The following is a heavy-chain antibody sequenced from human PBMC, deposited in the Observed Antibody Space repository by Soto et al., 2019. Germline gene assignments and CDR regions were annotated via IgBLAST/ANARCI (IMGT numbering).Heavy chain of an antibody. CDR3: ARLDCSGGSCYPYYFEH. D-gene: IGHD2-15*01. J-gene: IGHJ4*02. V-gene: IGHV3-73*02. CDR1: GFTFSASA. Sequence: EVQLVESGGGLVQPGGSLELSCAASGFTFSASAMHWVRQASGKGLEWVGRIRSNGRTAYAASMQGRFTISRDDSKKTAYLQLNSVKTDDTAVYYCARLDCSGGSCYPYYFEHWGQGALVTVSA. CDR2: IRSNGRT.